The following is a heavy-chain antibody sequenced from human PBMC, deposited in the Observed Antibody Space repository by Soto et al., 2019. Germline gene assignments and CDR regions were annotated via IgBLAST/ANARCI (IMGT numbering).Heavy chain of an antibody. CDR3: ARHLGVATSWFVP. CDR1: GGSISSSSYY. V-gene: IGHV4-39*01. J-gene: IGHJ5*02. CDR2: IYYSGST. D-gene: IGHD5-12*01. Sequence: SETLSLTCTVSGGSISSSSYYWGWIRQPPGKGLEWIGSIYYSGSTYYNPSLKSRVTISVDTSKNQFSLKLSSVTAADTAVYYCARHLGVATSWFVPWGQGTLVTVSS.